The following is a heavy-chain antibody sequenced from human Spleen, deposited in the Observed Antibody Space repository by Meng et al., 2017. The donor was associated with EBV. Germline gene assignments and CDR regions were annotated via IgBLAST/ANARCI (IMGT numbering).Heavy chain of an antibody. Sequence: KPSNIMHLTCTVSVDYINSFSYSAWLRQPPGRGLEWIGSVHYSANTYYIQSLKSRITVSIDKSKNQFSLRLTSVTAADTALYYCARPFPSIVSPRLDPFGDWGRGTLVTVSS. V-gene: IGHV4-39*01. CDR2: VHYSANT. D-gene: IGHD5/OR15-5a*01. CDR3: ARPFPSIVSPRLDPFGD. J-gene: IGHJ4*02. CDR1: VDYINSFSY.